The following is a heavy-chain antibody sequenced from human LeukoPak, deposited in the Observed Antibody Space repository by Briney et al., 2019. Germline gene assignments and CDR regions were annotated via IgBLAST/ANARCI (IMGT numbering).Heavy chain of an antibody. CDR2: IKKDGSET. CDR1: GFTFSTSW. D-gene: IGHD5-12*01. V-gene: IGHV3-7*03. Sequence: PGGSLRLSCAASGFTFSTSWMSWVRQVPGKGLEWVANIKKDGSETYYVDSVKGRFTISRDNAKNSLHLQMNSLRAEDTAMYYCARGRYSGTTYYFDYWGQGTLVTVSS. CDR3: ARGRYSGTTYYFDY. J-gene: IGHJ4*02.